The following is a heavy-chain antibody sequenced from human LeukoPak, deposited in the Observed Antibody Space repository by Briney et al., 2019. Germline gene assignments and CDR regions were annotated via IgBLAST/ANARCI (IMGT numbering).Heavy chain of an antibody. CDR3: AREISRFGI. J-gene: IGHJ4*02. CDR2: IYTGGTT. CDR1: GFTFSTYS. Sequence: GGSLRLSCAASGFTFSTYSMNWVRQAPGKGLEWVSGIYTGGTTYYTDSVKGRFTISRDNPNNTLYLQMHSLRAEDTAVYYCAREISRFGIWGQGTLVTVSS. V-gene: IGHV3-66*01. D-gene: IGHD3-16*01.